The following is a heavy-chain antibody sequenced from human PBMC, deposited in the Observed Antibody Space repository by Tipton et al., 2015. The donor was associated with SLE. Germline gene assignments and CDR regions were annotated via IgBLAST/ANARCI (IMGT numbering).Heavy chain of an antibody. CDR2: IIPIFGTA. CDR1: GGTFSSYA. D-gene: IGHD3-9*01. CDR3: ARDTTQDILTEGEFDY. V-gene: IGHV1-69*06. Sequence: QLVQSGAEVKKPGSSVKVSRKASGGTFSSYAISWVRQAPGQGLEWMGGIIPIFGTANYAQKFQGRVTITADKSTSTAYMELSSLRSEDTAVYYCARDTTQDILTEGEFDYWGQGTLVTVSS. J-gene: IGHJ4*02.